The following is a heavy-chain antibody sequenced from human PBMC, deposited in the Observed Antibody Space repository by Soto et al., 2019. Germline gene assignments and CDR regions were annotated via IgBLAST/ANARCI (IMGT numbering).Heavy chain of an antibody. J-gene: IGHJ6*02. Sequence: ASVKVSCKASGYTFTGYYMHWVGQAPGQGLEWMGWINPNSGGTNYAQKFQGWVTMTRDTSISTAYLELSRLRSDDTAVYYCAREDYGDYERGAGPNYYYGMDGGGQGTRVTFS. D-gene: IGHD4-17*01. CDR2: INPNSGGT. CDR3: AREDYGDYERGAGPNYYYGMDG. V-gene: IGHV1-2*04. CDR1: GYTFTGYY.